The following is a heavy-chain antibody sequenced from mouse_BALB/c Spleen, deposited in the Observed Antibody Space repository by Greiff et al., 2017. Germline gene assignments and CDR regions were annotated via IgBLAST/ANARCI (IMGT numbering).Heavy chain of an antibody. D-gene: IGHD2-4*01. CDR2: ISNLAYSI. V-gene: IGHV5-15*02. CDR1: GFTFSDYG. Sequence: EVQLVESGGGLVQPGGSRKLSCAASGFTFSDYGMAWVRQAPGKGPEWVAFISNLAYSIYYADTVTGRFTISGENAKNTLYLEMSSLRSEDTAMYYCARGAYYDYDAWFAYWGQGTLVTVSA. CDR3: ARGAYYDYDAWFAY. J-gene: IGHJ3*01.